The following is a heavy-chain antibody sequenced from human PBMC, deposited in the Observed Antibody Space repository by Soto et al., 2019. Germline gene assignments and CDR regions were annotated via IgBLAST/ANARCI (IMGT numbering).Heavy chain of an antibody. Sequence: QLQLQESGSGLVKPSQTLSLTCAVSGGSISSGGYSWSWIRQPPGKGLEWIGYIYHSGSTYYNPSLKSRVTISVDRSKTQFSLKLSSVTAADTAVYYCVGSIGAFWFDPWGQGTLVTVSS. CDR2: IYHSGST. CDR3: VGSIGAFWFDP. CDR1: GGSISSGGYS. V-gene: IGHV4-30-2*01. D-gene: IGHD5-12*01. J-gene: IGHJ5*02.